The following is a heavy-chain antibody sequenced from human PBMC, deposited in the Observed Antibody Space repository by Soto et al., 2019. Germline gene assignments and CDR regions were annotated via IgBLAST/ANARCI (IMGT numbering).Heavy chain of an antibody. CDR2: ISGSGGST. J-gene: IGHJ4*02. Sequence: EVQLLESGGGLVQPGGSLRLSCAASGFTFSSYVMSWVRQAPGKGLEWVSGISGSGGSTYYADSVKGRFTISRDNSKNTLYLQMTSLRAEDTAVYYCAKVPYDFWSGYYPPLYFDYGGQGTLVTVSS. V-gene: IGHV3-23*01. CDR1: GFTFSSYV. D-gene: IGHD3-3*01. CDR3: AKVPYDFWSGYYPPLYFDY.